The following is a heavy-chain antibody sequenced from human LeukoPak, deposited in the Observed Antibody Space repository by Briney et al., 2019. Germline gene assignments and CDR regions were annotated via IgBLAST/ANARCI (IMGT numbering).Heavy chain of an antibody. D-gene: IGHD2-15*01. CDR1: GGSFSGYY. J-gene: IGHJ4*02. CDR2: INHSGST. Sequence: PSETLSLTCAVYGGSFSGYYWSWIRQPPGKGLEWIGEINHSGSTNYNPSLKSRVTISVDTSKNQFSLKPSSVTAADTAVYYCARKPPPGYCSGGSCYPRDSYFDYWGQGTLVTVSS. CDR3: ARKPPPGYCSGGSCYPRDSYFDY. V-gene: IGHV4-34*01.